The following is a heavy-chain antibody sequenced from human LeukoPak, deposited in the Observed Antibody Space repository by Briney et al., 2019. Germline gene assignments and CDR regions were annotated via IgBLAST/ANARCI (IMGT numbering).Heavy chain of an antibody. CDR1: GGTFSSYA. Sequence: ASVKVSCKACGGTFSSYAISWVRQAPGQGLESMGRIIPIFGTANYAQKFQGRVTITTDESTSTAYMELSSLRSEDTAVYYCAREYSHWYFDLWGRGTLVTVSS. CDR2: IIPIFGTA. D-gene: IGHD2-21*01. J-gene: IGHJ2*01. V-gene: IGHV1-69*05. CDR3: AREYSHWYFDL.